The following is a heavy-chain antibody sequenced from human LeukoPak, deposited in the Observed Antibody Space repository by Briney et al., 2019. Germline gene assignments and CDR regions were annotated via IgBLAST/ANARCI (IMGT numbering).Heavy chain of an antibody. D-gene: IGHD5-12*01. CDR3: ARRGGSGHEFGYDY. V-gene: IGHV1-3*04. Sequence: APVKVSCKPSGYTFTTYALHWVRQAPGQRLEWMGWINTGNGDTRYSQQFQGRVTITRDTSASTAYMELSSLRSEDTAVYYCARRGGSGHEFGYDYWGQGTLVTVSS. CDR2: INTGNGDT. J-gene: IGHJ4*02. CDR1: GYTFTTYA.